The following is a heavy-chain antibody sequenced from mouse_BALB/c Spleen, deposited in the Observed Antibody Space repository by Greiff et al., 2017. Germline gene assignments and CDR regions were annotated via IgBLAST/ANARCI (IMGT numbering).Heavy chain of an antibody. CDR2: IWGDGST. J-gene: IGHJ3*01. V-gene: IGHV2-6-7*01. CDR3: ARDGGIYYGYDGFAY. Sequence: VQGVESGPGLVAPSQSLSITCTVSGFSLTGYGVNWVRQPPGKGLEWLGMIWGDGSTDYNSALKSRLSISKDNSKSQVFLKMNSLQTDDTARYYCARDGGIYYGYDGFAYWGQGTLVTVSA. CDR1: GFSLTGYG. D-gene: IGHD2-2*01.